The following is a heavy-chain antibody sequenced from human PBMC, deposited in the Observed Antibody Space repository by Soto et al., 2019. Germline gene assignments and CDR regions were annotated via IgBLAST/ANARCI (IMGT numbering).Heavy chain of an antibody. J-gene: IGHJ6*02. Sequence: VQLGQSGAEVKKPGASVKGSCKASGYTFTSYDSSWVRQATGQGHEWMGWMNPNSGNTGFEQKFQGRVTMTRNTSISTAYMELSSLGSEDTAVYYCARERDHYGMDVWGQGNTVTVSS. CDR2: MNPNSGNT. V-gene: IGHV1-8*01. D-gene: IGHD6-25*01. CDR1: GYTFTSYD. CDR3: ARERDHYGMDV.